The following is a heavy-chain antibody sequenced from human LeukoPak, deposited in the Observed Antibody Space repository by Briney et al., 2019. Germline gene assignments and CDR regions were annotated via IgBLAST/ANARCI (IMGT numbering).Heavy chain of an antibody. Sequence: GGSLRLSCAASGFTFGSYAMSWVRQAPGKGLEWVSAISGSGGSTYYADSVKGRFTISRDNSKNTLYLQMNSLRAEDTAVYYCAKDSTAAKGGYFDYWGQGTLVTVSS. J-gene: IGHJ4*02. CDR3: AKDSTAAKGGYFDY. CDR1: GFTFGSYA. V-gene: IGHV3-23*01. CDR2: ISGSGGST. D-gene: IGHD2-2*01.